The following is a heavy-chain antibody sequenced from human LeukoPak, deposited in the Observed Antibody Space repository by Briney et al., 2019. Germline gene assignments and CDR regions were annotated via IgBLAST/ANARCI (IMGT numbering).Heavy chain of an antibody. CDR3: AGGYYGSGSLDY. V-gene: IGHV1-69*01. Sequence: SVTVSCKASGGTFSSYAISWVRQAPGQGLEWMGGIIPIFGTANYAQKFQGRVTITADESTSTAYMELSSLRSEDTAVYYCAGGYYGSGSLDYWGQGTLVTVSS. D-gene: IGHD3-10*01. J-gene: IGHJ4*02. CDR1: GGTFSSYA. CDR2: IIPIFGTA.